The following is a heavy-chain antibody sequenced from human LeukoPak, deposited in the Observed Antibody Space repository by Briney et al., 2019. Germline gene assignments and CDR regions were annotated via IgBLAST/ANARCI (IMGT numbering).Heavy chain of an antibody. CDR1: GFTFSSYA. Sequence: GVSLRLSCAASGFTFSSYAMSWVRQAPGKGLEWVSAISGSGGSTYYADSVKGRFTISRDNSKNSLYLQMNSLRAEDTAVYYCAKIIVVVPAAPRTPYYYYMDVWGKGTTVTVSS. D-gene: IGHD2-2*01. V-gene: IGHV3-23*01. CDR3: AKIIVVVPAAPRTPYYYYMDV. J-gene: IGHJ6*03. CDR2: ISGSGGST.